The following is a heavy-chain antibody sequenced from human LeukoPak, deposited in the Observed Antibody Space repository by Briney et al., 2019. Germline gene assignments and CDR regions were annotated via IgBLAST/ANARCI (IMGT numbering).Heavy chain of an antibody. Sequence: GGSLRLSCAASGFTFTTYWMSWVRQLPGKGLEWVSGITGAGHTYYADSVQGRFTIYRDNSKNTLYLQMNRLGAEDTAIYYCVQDWAWGAFGYWGQGTLVTVSS. J-gene: IGHJ4*02. CDR2: ITGAGHT. V-gene: IGHV3-23*01. CDR1: GFTFTTYW. CDR3: VQDWAWGAFGY. D-gene: IGHD7-27*01.